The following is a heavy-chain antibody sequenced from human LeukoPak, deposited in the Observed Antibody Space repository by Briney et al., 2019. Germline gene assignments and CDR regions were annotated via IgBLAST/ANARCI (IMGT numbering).Heavy chain of an antibody. V-gene: IGHV4-34*01. CDR1: GGSFSGYY. J-gene: IGHJ5*02. CDR2: INHSGST. D-gene: IGHD1-26*01. Sequence: SETLSLTCAVYGGSFSGYYWSWIRQPPGKGLEWIGEINHSGSTNYNPTLKSRVTISVDTSKNQFSLKLSSVTAADTAVYYCARGRDGAGWFDPWGQGTLVTVSS. CDR3: ARGRDGAGWFDP.